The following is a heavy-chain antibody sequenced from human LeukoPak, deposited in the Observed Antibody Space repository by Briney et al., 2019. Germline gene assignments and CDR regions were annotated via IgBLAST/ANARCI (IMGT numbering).Heavy chain of an antibody. Sequence: ASVKVSFEASGYIFTSYYIHWVRQAPGQGLEWMGIINPSGGSTNYAQKFQDRVTMTRDMSTSTVYVELTSLRSGDTAVYYCATEGGLGLGENWFDPWGQGTLVTVSS. CDR3: ATEGGLGLGENWFDP. V-gene: IGHV1-46*01. D-gene: IGHD3/OR15-3a*01. CDR2: INPSGGST. CDR1: GYIFTSYY. J-gene: IGHJ5*02.